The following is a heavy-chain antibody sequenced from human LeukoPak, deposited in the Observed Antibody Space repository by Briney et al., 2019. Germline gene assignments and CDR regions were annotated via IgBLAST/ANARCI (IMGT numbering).Heavy chain of an antibody. CDR2: ISGSGGST. CDR1: GFTFSSYA. D-gene: IGHD3-16*01. CDR3: VRWGARAFDI. V-gene: IGHV3-23*01. J-gene: IGHJ3*02. Sequence: EPGGSLRLSCAASGFTFSSYAMSWARQAPGKGLEWVSAISGSGGSTYYADSVKGRFTISRDNSKKTLDLQMNSLKTEDTAIYYCVRWGARAFDIWGQGTMVTVSS.